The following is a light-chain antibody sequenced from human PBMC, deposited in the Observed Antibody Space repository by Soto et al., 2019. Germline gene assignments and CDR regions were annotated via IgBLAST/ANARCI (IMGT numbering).Light chain of an antibody. J-gene: IGKJ4*01. CDR1: QGIGND. CDR3: LQDNIYPLT. CDR2: DTY. V-gene: IGKV1-6*01. Sequence: AIQMTQSPSSLSASVGDRVTITCRASQGIGNDLGWYQQKPGKAPKVLIYDTYTLQSGVPSRFSGSGSGTDFTLTISSLQPEDIATYYCLQDNIYPLTFGGGTKVDIK.